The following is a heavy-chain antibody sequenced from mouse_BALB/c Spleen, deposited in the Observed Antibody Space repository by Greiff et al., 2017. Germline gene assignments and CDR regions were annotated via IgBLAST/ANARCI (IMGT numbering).Heavy chain of an antibody. D-gene: IGHD3-2*01. CDR1: GYSITSDYA. Sequence: EVKLMESGPGLVKPSQSLSLTCTVTGYSITSDYAWTWIRQFPGNKLEWMGYISYSGSTSYNPSLKSRISITRDTSKNQFFLQLNSVTTEDTATYYCARDSSAPFAYWGQGTLVTVSA. J-gene: IGHJ3*01. CDR3: ARDSSAPFAY. V-gene: IGHV3-2*02. CDR2: ISYSGST.